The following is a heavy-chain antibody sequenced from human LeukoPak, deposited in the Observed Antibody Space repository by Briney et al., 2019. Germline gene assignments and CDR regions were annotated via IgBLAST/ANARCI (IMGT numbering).Heavy chain of an antibody. Sequence: SGPALLRPTQTLTLTCTFSGFSLSTSGMCVSWIRQPPGKALEWLARIDWDDDKYYSTSLKTRLTISKDTSKNQVVLTMTTLYPVATATYSCALEYSSDLDYCVQGTLATVSS. V-gene: IGHV2-70*11. CDR1: GFSLSTSGMC. J-gene: IGHJ4*02. CDR3: ALEYSSDLDY. D-gene: IGHD6-19*01. CDR2: IDWDDDK.